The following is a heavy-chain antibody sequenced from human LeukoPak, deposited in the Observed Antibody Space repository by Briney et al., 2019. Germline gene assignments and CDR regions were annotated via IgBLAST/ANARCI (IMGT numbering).Heavy chain of an antibody. CDR3: ARTYYYDSSGYFSDGALE. V-gene: IGHV3-21*01. Sequence: GGSLRLSCAASGFTFSSYSMNWVRQAPGKGLEWVSSISSSSNYISYADSVKGRFTISRDNAKNSLYLQMNSLRAEDTAVYYCARTYYYDSSGYFSDGALEWGQGTLVTVSS. CDR1: GFTFSSYS. CDR2: ISSSSNYI. D-gene: IGHD3-22*01. J-gene: IGHJ4*02.